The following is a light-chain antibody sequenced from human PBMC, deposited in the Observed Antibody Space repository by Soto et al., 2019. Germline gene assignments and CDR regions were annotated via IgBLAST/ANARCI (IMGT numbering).Light chain of an antibody. V-gene: IGKV3-20*01. J-gene: IGKJ4*01. CDR1: QSVSSSY. CDR2: GAS. CDR3: QQYGSSPLT. Sequence: ELVLTQSPGTLSLSPGERATLSCRASQSVSSSYLAWYQQKPGQAPRLLIYGASSRATGIPDRFSGSGSGTDFTLTISRLETEDFAVYYCQQYGSSPLTFGGGTKV.